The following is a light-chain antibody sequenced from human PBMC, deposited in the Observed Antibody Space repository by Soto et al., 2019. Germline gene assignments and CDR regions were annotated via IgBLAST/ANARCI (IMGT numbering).Light chain of an antibody. V-gene: IGLV3-21*02. J-gene: IGLJ2*01. CDR1: SIGSKI. CDR3: QVWDSSSDRV. Sequence: SSELTQPPSVSVAPGQTARITCGGHSIGSKIVHWFLQKPGQAPVLVVHDDDDRPSGLPERFSGSNSGNTATLTINAVEAGDEADYYCQVWDSSSDRVFGGGTKLTVL. CDR2: DDD.